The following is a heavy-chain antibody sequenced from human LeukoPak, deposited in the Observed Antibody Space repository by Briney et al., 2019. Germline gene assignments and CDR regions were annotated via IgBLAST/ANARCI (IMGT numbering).Heavy chain of an antibody. CDR2: ICHSGST. J-gene: IGHJ2*01. CDR3: ARDLLYYDILTGYSDPLSRSYWYFDL. CDR1: GYSISSGYY. D-gene: IGHD3-9*01. V-gene: IGHV4-38-2*02. Sequence: PSETLSLTCAVSGYSISSGYYWGWIRQPPGKGLEWIGSICHSGSTYYNPSLKSRVTISVDTSKNQFSLKLSSVTAADTAVYYCARDLLYYDILTGYSDPLSRSYWYFDLWGRGTLVTVSS.